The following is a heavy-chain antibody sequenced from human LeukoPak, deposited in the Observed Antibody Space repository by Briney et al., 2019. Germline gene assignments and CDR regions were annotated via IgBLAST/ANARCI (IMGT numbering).Heavy chain of an antibody. J-gene: IGHJ4*02. CDR2: ISGSGGST. CDR1: GFTFSSYG. Sequence: GGSLRLSCAASGFTFSSYGMSWVRQAPGKGLEWVPAISGSGGSTYYADSVKGRFTISRDNSKNTLYLQMNSLRAEDTAVYYCANSIEMATTFDYWGQGTLVTVSS. D-gene: IGHD5-24*01. CDR3: ANSIEMATTFDY. V-gene: IGHV3-23*01.